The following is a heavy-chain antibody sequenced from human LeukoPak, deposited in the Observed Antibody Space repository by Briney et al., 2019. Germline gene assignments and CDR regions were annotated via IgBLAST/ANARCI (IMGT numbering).Heavy chain of an antibody. J-gene: IGHJ4*02. CDR1: GFTFSSYW. CDR2: INTDGSST. D-gene: IGHD1-26*01. Sequence: GGSLRLSCAASGFTFSSYWMHWVRQAPGKGLVWVSRINTDGSSTSYADSVKGRFTISRDNAKNTLYLQMNSLRAEDTAVYYCAREEEIVGADYWGQGTLVTVSS. CDR3: AREEEIVGADY. V-gene: IGHV3-74*01.